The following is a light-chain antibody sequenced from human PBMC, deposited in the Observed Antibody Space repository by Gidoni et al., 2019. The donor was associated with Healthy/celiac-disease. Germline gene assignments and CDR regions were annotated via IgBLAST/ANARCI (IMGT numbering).Light chain of an antibody. Sequence: QSALTQPASVSGSPGQSITISCTGTSSDVGGYNYVSWYKQHPGKAPKLMFYEVSNRPSGVSNRFSGSKSGNTASLTISGLQAEDEADYYCSSYTSSSTLVVFGGGTKLTVL. CDR2: EVS. V-gene: IGLV2-14*01. CDR3: SSYTSSSTLVV. CDR1: SSDVGGYNY. J-gene: IGLJ2*01.